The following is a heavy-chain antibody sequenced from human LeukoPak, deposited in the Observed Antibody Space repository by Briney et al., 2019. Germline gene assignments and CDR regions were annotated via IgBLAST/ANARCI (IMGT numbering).Heavy chain of an antibody. CDR1: GYTFTSYY. D-gene: IGHD6-19*01. Sequence: ASVKVFCKASGYTFTSYYMHWVRQAPGQGLEWMGIINPSGGSTSYAQKFQGRVTMTRDTSTSTVYMELSSLRSEDTAVYYCARAIAVAGVDYWGQGTLVTVSS. CDR3: ARAIAVAGVDY. CDR2: INPSGGST. V-gene: IGHV1-46*03. J-gene: IGHJ4*02.